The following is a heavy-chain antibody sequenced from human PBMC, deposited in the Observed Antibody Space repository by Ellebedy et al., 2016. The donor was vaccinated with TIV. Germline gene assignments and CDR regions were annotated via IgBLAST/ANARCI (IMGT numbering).Heavy chain of an antibody. J-gene: IGHJ4*02. V-gene: IGHV4-4*07. CDR1: GGSISSYY. CDR2: IYTSGST. D-gene: IGHD3-22*01. Sequence: SETLSLXXTVSGGSISSYYWSWIRQPAGKGLEWIGRIYTSGSTNYNPSLKSRVTMSVDTSKNQFSLKLSSVTAADTAVYYCARGRQSHDTSRYYLDSWGRGTLVTVSS. CDR3: ARGRQSHDTSRYYLDS.